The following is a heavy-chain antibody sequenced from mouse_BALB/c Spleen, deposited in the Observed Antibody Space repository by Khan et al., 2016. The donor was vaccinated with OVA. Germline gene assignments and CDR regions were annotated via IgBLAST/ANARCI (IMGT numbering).Heavy chain of an antibody. CDR3: ARKKYYGDAVAY. D-gene: IGHD1-2*01. J-gene: IGHJ4*01. CDR2: ISYGGST. Sequence: EVQLQESGPGLVKPSQSLSFTCTVTGYSITSDYAWDWIRQFPGNKLEWMGYISYGGSTRYNPSLKSRTSITPDTSKNQFFLQLNSVTTEDTATYYCARKKYYGDAVAYWGQGTSVTVAS. V-gene: IGHV3-2*02. CDR1: GYSITSDYA.